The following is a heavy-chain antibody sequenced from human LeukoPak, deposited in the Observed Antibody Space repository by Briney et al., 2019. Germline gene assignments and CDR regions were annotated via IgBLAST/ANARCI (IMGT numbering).Heavy chain of an antibody. CDR2: MNPNSGNT. J-gene: IGHJ4*02. Sequence: ASVKVSCKASGYTFNNYDINWVRQAPGQGLEWMGWMNPNSGNTGYAQKFQGRVTMTRDTSISTAYMELSRLRSDDTAVYYCARGGCSYGYADYWGQGTLVTVSS. D-gene: IGHD5-18*01. CDR1: GYTFNNYD. CDR3: ARGGCSYGYADY. V-gene: IGHV1-8*01.